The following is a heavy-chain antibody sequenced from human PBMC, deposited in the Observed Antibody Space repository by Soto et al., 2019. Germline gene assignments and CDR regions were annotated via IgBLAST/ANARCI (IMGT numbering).Heavy chain of an antibody. D-gene: IGHD2-21*01. CDR2: IYPGDSNT. CDR3: ARLMVPIALNSYNYAGLPV. Sequence: GESLKISCKGSGYSFPSYWIAWVRQMPGKGLEWMGTIYPGDSNTRYSPSFQGQVSLSVDKSNSTAYLQWSSLKASDTAMYYCARLMVPIALNSYNYAGLPVWGQGTTVTVSS. V-gene: IGHV5-51*01. J-gene: IGHJ6*02. CDR1: GYSFPSYW.